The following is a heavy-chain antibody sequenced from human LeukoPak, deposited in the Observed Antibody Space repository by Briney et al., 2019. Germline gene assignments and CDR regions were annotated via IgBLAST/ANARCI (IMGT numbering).Heavy chain of an antibody. Sequence: SQTLSLTCAISGDSDSSNSAAWNWIRQSPSRGLEWLGRTYYRSKWSKDYAVSVKSRITINPDTSNNQLSLQLNSVTPEDTAVYYCARSLDTDLREWGQGTLVTVSS. D-gene: IGHD5-18*01. CDR3: ARSLDTDLRE. CDR2: TYYRSKWSK. V-gene: IGHV6-1*01. CDR1: GDSDSSNSAA. J-gene: IGHJ4*02.